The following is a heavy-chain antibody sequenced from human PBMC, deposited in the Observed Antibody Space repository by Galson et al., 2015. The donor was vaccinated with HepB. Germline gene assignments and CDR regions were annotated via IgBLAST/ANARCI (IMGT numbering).Heavy chain of an antibody. D-gene: IGHD1-26*01. V-gene: IGHV3-23*01. J-gene: IGHJ4*02. Sequence: SLRLSCAAYGFAFSSYAMTWFRQAPGKGLEWVSTVTGNGDSTFYSDSVKGRFTVSRDNSKNALYLHMTSLRAEDTATYYCARDERGRKYVAGTTGSPAWWGQGTLVTVSS. CDR2: VTGNGDST. CDR1: GFAFSSYA. CDR3: ARDERGRKYVAGTTGSPAW.